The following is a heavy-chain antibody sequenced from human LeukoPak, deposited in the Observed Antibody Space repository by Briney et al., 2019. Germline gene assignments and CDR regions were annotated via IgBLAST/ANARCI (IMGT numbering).Heavy chain of an antibody. V-gene: IGHV6-1*01. CDR3: ARGPGYFQY. D-gene: IGHD2-8*02. J-gene: IGHJ1*01. Sequence: SQTLSLTCAISGDSVSSDSAAWNWVRLSPSRGLEWLGRTYYRSRWYSHYSVPVKSRITINPDTSRNQFSLQLNPVTPEDTAVYYCARGPGYFQYWGQGTLVTVSS. CDR1: GDSVSSDSAA. CDR2: TYYRSRWYS.